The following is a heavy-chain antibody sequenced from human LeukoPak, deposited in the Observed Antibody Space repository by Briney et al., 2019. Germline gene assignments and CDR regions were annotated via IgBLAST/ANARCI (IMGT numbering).Heavy chain of an antibody. CDR2: ISSSGSTI. J-gene: IGHJ5*02. CDR3: ARVSTAPSSMVRGNWFDP. CDR1: GFTFSGYY. D-gene: IGHD3-10*01. Sequence: GGSLRLSCAASGFTFSGYYMSWIRQAPGKGLEWVSYISSSGSTIYYADSVKGRFTISRDNAKNSLYLQMNSLRAEDTAVYYCARVSTAPSSMVRGNWFDPWGQGTLVTISS. V-gene: IGHV3-11*01.